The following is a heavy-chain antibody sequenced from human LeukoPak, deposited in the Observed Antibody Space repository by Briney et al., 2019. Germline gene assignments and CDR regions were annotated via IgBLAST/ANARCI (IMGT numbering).Heavy chain of an antibody. CDR3: ARDHPDDNNWNYVETDYFDY. D-gene: IGHD1-7*01. CDR1: GYTFTSNY. J-gene: IGHJ4*02. V-gene: IGHV1-46*01. CDR2: ISPSGGST. Sequence: RASVKVSCKAFGYTFTSNYMHWVRQAPGQGPEWMGVISPSGGSTTYAQKFQGRVTLTRDMSTSTVYMELSSLRSEDTAVYYCARDHPDDNNWNYVETDYFDYWGQGTLVTVSS.